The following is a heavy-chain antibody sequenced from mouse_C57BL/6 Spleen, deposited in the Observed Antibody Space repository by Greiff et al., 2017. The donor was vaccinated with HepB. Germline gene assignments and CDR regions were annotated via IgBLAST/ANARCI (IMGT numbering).Heavy chain of an antibody. J-gene: IGHJ2*01. V-gene: IGHV1-82*01. CDR3: ARVGWLLRGFDY. CDR1: GYAFSSSW. CDR2: IYPGDGDT. D-gene: IGHD2-3*01. Sequence: QVQLQQSGPELVKPGASVKISCKASGYAFSSSWMNWVKQRPGKGLEWIGRIYPGDGDTNYNGKFKGKATLTADKSSSTAYMQLSSLTSEDSAVYFGARVGWLLRGFDYWGQGTTLTVSS.